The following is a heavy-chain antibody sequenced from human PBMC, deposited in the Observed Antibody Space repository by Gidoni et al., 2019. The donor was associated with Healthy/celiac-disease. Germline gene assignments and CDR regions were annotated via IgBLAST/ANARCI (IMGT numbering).Heavy chain of an antibody. D-gene: IGHD2-21*01. CDR2: ISYDGSNK. CDR3: ARDAPPYCGGDCPLDY. V-gene: IGHV3-30-3*01. CDR1: GFTFSSYA. J-gene: IGHJ4*02. Sequence: GRSLRLSCAASGFTFSSYAMHWVRQAPGKGLEWVAVISYDGSNKYYADSVKGRFTISRDNSKNTLYLQMTSLRAEDTAVYYCARDAPPYCGGDCPLDYWGQGTLVTVSS.